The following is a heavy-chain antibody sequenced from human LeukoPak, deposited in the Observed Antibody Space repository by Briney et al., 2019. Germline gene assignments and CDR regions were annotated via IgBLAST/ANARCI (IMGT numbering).Heavy chain of an antibody. CDR1: GFTFSSYP. CDR2: ISYDGSNK. J-gene: IGHJ3*02. Sequence: GPSLRLSCAASGFTFSSYPMHWVRQAPGKGLEGGSVISYDGSNKYYADSVKGRFTISRDNSENTLYLQMNSLRAEDTAVYYCAREGKGSGWYGGDAFDIWGQGTMVTVSS. CDR3: AREGKGSGWYGGDAFDI. D-gene: IGHD6-19*01. V-gene: IGHV3-30*04.